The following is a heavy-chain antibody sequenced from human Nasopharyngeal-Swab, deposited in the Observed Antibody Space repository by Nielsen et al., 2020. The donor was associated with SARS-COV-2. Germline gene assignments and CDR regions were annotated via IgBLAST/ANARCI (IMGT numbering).Heavy chain of an antibody. CDR3: ARGNDFRSGYHPYYYDY. J-gene: IGHJ4*02. V-gene: IGHV3-33*01. CDR1: GFTFSSYG. CDR2: IWYDGSNK. Sequence: SCAASGFTFSSYGMHWVRQAPGKGLEWVALIWYDGSNKYYADSVKGRFTISRDNSKSTLYLQINSLRAEDTAVYYCARGNDFRSGYHPYYYDYWGQGTVVTVSS. D-gene: IGHD3-3*01.